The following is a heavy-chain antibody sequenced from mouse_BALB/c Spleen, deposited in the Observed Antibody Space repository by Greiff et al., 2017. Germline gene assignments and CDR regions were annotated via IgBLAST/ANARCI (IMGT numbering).Heavy chain of an antibody. J-gene: IGHJ2*01. CDR1: GFSLTSYG. D-gene: IGHD3-2*01. CDR2: IWSGGST. CDR3: ARWGQLGLDYFDY. V-gene: IGHV2-2*02. Sequence: VMLVESGPGLVQPSQSLSITCTVSGFSLTSYGVHWVRQSPGKGLEWLGVIWSGGSTDYNAAFISRLSISKDNSKSQVFFKMNSLQANDTAIYYCARWGQLGLDYFDYWGQGTTLTVSS.